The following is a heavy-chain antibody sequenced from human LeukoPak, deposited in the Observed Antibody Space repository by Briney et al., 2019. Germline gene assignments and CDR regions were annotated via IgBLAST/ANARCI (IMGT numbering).Heavy chain of an antibody. CDR2: IYYSGST. V-gene: IGHV4-39*01. J-gene: IGHJ4*02. CDR3: ARHRYYDFWSGYSNFDY. CDR1: GGSISSSSYY. Sequence: PSETLSLTCTVSGGSISSSSYYWGWIRQPPGKGLEWIGSIYYSGSTYYNPSLKSRVTISVDTSKNQFSLKLSSVTAADTAVYYCARHRYYDFWSGYSNFDYWGQGTLVTVSS. D-gene: IGHD3-3*01.